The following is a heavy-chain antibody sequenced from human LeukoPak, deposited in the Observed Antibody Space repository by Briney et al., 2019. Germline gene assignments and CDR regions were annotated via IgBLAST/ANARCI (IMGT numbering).Heavy chain of an antibody. CDR1: GYTFSNFD. D-gene: IGHD2-2*01. CDR2: MNPESGNT. V-gene: IGHV1-8*01. J-gene: IGHJ4*02. CDR3: TRAIRHQLLSDY. Sequence: GASVKVSCKASGYTFSNFDINWVRQAPGQGPEWMGWMNPESGNTGYAQKFQGRVTMTRDSSKSTAYMELISLRFEDTAIYYCTRAIRHQLLSDYWGQGTLVTVSS.